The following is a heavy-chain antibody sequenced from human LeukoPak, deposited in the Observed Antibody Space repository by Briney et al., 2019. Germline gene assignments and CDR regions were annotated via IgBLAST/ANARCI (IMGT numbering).Heavy chain of an antibody. V-gene: IGHV3-9*01. CDR2: ISWNSGSI. CDR3: AREVLGEEGYFDY. J-gene: IGHJ4*02. D-gene: IGHD3-10*01. CDR1: GFTFDDYA. Sequence: GGSLGLSCAASGFTFDDYAMHWVRQAPGKGLEWVSGISWNSGSIGYADSVKGRFTISRDNAKNSLYLQMNSLRAEDTAVYYCAREVLGEEGYFDYWGQGTLVTVSS.